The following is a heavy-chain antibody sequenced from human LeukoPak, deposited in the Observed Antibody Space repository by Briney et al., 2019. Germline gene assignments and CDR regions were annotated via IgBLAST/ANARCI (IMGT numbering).Heavy chain of an antibody. CDR1: GGSISSGDYY. CDR2: IYYSGST. Sequence: SETLSLTCTVSGGSISSGDYYWSWIRQPPGKGLEWIGYIYYSGSTYYNPSLKSRVTISVDTSKNQFSLKLSSVTAADTAVYYCARDQGYYDSSGRRYGDIYYGMDVWGQGTTVTVSS. V-gene: IGHV4-30-4*01. J-gene: IGHJ6*02. D-gene: IGHD3-22*01. CDR3: ARDQGYYDSSGRRYGDIYYGMDV.